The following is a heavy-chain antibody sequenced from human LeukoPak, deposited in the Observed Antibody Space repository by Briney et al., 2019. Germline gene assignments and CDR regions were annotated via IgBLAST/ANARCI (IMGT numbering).Heavy chain of an antibody. J-gene: IGHJ5*02. Sequence: SETLSLTCAVYGGSFSGYYWSWIRQPPGKGLEWIGEINHSGSTNYNPSLKSRVTISVDTSKNQFSLKLSSVTAADTAVYYCARAHRGYYDFWSGYYTGISYWFDPWGQGTLVTVSS. CDR3: ARAHRGYYDFWSGYYTGISYWFDP. D-gene: IGHD3-3*01. CDR1: GGSFSGYY. V-gene: IGHV4-34*01. CDR2: INHSGST.